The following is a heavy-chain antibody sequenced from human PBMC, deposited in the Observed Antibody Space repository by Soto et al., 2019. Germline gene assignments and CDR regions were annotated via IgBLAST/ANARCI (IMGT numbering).Heavy chain of an antibody. V-gene: IGHV5-10-1*01. D-gene: IGHD3-3*01. CDR3: ARQPRDSTIFGVVPYYYGMDV. CDR1: GYSFTSYW. J-gene: IGHJ6*02. Sequence: GESLKISCKGSGYSFTSYWISWVRQMPGKGLEWMGRIDPSDSYTNYSPSFQGHVTISADKSISTAYLQWSSLKASDTAMYYCARQPRDSTIFGVVPYYYGMDVWGQGTTVTVYS. CDR2: IDPSDSYT.